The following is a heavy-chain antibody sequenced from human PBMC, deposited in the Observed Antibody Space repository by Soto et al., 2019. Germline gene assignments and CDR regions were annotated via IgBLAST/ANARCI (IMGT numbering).Heavy chain of an antibody. CDR2: ISGSGGST. CDR3: ARGLFVSGYPYMDV. Sequence: PGGSLRLSCAASGFTFSSYAMSWVRQAPGKGLEWVSAISGSGGSTYYADSVKGRFTISRDNSKNTLYLQMNSLRAEDTAVYYCARGLFVSGYPYMDVWGKGTTVTVSS. J-gene: IGHJ6*03. V-gene: IGHV3-23*01. D-gene: IGHD5-12*01. CDR1: GFTFSSYA.